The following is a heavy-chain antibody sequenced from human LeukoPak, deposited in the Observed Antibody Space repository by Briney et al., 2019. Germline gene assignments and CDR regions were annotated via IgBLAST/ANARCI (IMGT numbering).Heavy chain of an antibody. CDR2: INHSGST. Sequence: PSETLSLTCAVYGGSFCGYYWSWIRQPPGKGLEWIGEINHSGSTNYNPSLKSRVTISVDTSKNQFSLKLSSVTAADTAVYYCAREPGYYDSSGYSRYPDWFDPWGQGTLVTVSS. CDR3: AREPGYYDSSGYSRYPDWFDP. CDR1: GGSFCGYY. V-gene: IGHV4-34*01. J-gene: IGHJ5*02. D-gene: IGHD3-22*01.